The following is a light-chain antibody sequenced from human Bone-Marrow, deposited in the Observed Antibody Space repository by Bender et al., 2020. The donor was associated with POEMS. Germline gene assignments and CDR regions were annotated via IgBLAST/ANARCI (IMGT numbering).Light chain of an antibody. V-gene: IGLV2-11*01. CDR1: SSDVGGYNY. Sequence: QSALTQPRSVSGSPGQSVTISCTGTSSDVGGYNYVSWYQQHPVKAPKLMIYDVTKRPSGVPDRFSGSKSGNTASLTISGLQAEDETDYYCSSYAGRSTYVFGRGTKVTVL. CDR2: DVT. CDR3: SSYAGRSTYV. J-gene: IGLJ1*01.